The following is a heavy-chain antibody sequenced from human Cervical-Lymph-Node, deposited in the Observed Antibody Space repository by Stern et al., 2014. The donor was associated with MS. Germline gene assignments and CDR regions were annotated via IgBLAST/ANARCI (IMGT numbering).Heavy chain of an antibody. Sequence: EVQLVKSGAEVKKPGESLKISCQGSGYRFTSYWVGWVRQMPGKGLEWMGTIYPSDSDVRYSPSFQGQVTISVDKYNSTAYLQWSSLKASDTGMYFCVRLPFENNWGQGTPVTVSS. D-gene: IGHD2/OR15-2a*01. CDR1: GYRFTSYW. V-gene: IGHV5-51*01. CDR3: VRLPFENN. CDR2: IYPSDSDV. J-gene: IGHJ4*02.